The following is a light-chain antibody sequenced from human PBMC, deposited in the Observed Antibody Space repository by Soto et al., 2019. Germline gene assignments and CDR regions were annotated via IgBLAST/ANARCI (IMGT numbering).Light chain of an antibody. Sequence: EIVLTQSPGTLSVSPGERATLSCRASQSVSSNLAWYQQTPGQAPRLLIYGASTRATGIPARFSGSGSGTEFTLTISSPQSEDFAVYYCQQYNNWPLTFGGGTKVEIK. CDR1: QSVSSN. V-gene: IGKV3-15*01. CDR3: QQYNNWPLT. CDR2: GAS. J-gene: IGKJ4*01.